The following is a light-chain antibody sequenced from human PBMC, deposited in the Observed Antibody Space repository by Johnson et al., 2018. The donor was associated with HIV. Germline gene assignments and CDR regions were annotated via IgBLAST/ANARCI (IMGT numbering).Light chain of an antibody. Sequence: QSVLTQPPSVSAAPGQKVTISCSGSSSNIGNNYVSWYQQLPGTAPKLHIYDNNKRPSGIPDRFSGSKSGTSATLGNTGLQTGDEADYYCGTWDSSQSAVGYVFGTGTKVTVL. CDR3: GTWDSSQSAVGYV. CDR2: DNN. J-gene: IGLJ1*01. CDR1: SSNIGNNY. V-gene: IGLV1-51*01.